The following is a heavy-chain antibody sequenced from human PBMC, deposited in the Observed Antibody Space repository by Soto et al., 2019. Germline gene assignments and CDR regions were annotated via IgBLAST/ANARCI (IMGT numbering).Heavy chain of an antibody. J-gene: IGHJ6*02. V-gene: IGHV1-69*01. CDR1: GGTFSSYA. CDR2: IIPIFGTA. D-gene: IGHD6-6*01. CDR3: AQPSIAAPGYYYYYGMDV. Sequence: QVQRVQSGAEVKKPVSSVKVSCKASGGTFSSYAISWVRQAPGQGLEWMGGIIPIFGTANYAQKFQGRVKITADESTSTAYMELSSLRSEETAVYYCAQPSIAAPGYYYYYGMDVWGQVTPVTVSS.